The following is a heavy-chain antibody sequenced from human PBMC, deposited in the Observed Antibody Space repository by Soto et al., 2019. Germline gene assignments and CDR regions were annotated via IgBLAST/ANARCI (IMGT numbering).Heavy chain of an antibody. CDR1: GFTFSSYS. J-gene: IGHJ4*02. CDR3: AGVHPDITGTTGDDY. Sequence: EVQLVESGGGLVKPGGSLRLSCAASGFTFSSYSMNWVRQAPGKGLEWVSSISSSSSYIYYADSVKGRFTISRDNAKNSLYLQMNSLRAEDTVVYDCAGVHPDITGTTGDDYWGQGTLVTVSS. CDR2: ISSSSSYI. V-gene: IGHV3-21*01. D-gene: IGHD1-20*01.